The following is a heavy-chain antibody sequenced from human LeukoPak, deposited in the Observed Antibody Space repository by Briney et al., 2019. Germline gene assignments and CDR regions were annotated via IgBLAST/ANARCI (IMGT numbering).Heavy chain of an antibody. D-gene: IGHD3-22*01. J-gene: IGHJ3*02. CDR3: ARRRSGPYYYDSSGYLPDAFDI. V-gene: IGHV4-38-2*01. CDR1: GYFITSGYY. CDR2: IYHSGST. Sequence: SETLSLTCVVSGYFITSGYYWGWIRQPPGKGLEWIGSIYHSGSTYYNPSLMSRVTISVDTSKNQFSLKLSSVTAADTAVYYCARRRSGPYYYDSSGYLPDAFDIWGQGTMVTVSS.